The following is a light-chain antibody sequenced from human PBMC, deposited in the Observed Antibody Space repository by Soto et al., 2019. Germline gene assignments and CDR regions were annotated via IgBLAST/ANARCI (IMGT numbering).Light chain of an antibody. V-gene: IGKV3-15*01. CDR1: QSISGN. CDR2: GTY. J-gene: IGKJ4*01. CDR3: QEYNDWRPIT. Sequence: EIVLTQSPGTLSLSPGERVTLSCRASQSISGNYLAWYQHKPGQAPRLLISGTYARATGIPVRFSGSGSGTEFTLTITSLQFEDFAVYYCQEYNDWRPITFGGGTKVDIK.